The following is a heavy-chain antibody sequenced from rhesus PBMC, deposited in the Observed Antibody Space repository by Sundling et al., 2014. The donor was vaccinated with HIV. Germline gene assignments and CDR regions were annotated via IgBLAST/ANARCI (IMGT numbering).Heavy chain of an antibody. CDR1: GDSISSHY. V-gene: IGHV4-173*01. Sequence: QVQLQESGPGLVRPSETLSLTCAVSGDSISSHYWAWIRQPPGKGLEWIGRVSGRAGTSDYNPSLKSRVSISTDTSDNQVSLKLRSVTAADTAVYYCARDIGPLNFWGRGVLVTVSS. CDR3: ARDIGPLNF. D-gene: IGHD3-3*01. CDR2: VSGRAGTS. J-gene: IGHJ4*01.